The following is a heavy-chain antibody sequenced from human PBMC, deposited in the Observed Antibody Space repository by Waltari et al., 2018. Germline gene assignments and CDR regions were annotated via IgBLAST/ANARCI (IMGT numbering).Heavy chain of an antibody. Sequence: QVQLQESGPGLVKPSQTLSLTCTVSGGSISSGSYYWSWIRPPAGKGLEWIGRIYTSGSTNYNPSLKSRVTISVDTSKNQFSLKLSSVTAADTAVYYCARALIAAAGIINWFDPWGQGTLVTVSS. V-gene: IGHV4-61*02. CDR1: GGSISSGSYY. CDR2: IYTSGST. J-gene: IGHJ5*02. D-gene: IGHD6-13*01. CDR3: ARALIAAAGIINWFDP.